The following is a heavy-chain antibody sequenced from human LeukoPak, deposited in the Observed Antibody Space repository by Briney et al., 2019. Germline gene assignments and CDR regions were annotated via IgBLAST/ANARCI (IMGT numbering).Heavy chain of an antibody. J-gene: IGHJ4*02. V-gene: IGHV3-30-3*01. CDR1: GFTFSSYA. CDR3: ASDLVSTGLQINSDY. Sequence: GRSLRLSCAASGFTFSSYAMHWVRQAPGKGLEWVAVMSNDGNNEYYADSVKGRFTIFRDNSKNTLYLQMNSLRAEDTAVYYCASDLVSTGLQINSDYWGQGTLVTVSS. D-gene: IGHD3-16*01. CDR2: MSNDGNNE.